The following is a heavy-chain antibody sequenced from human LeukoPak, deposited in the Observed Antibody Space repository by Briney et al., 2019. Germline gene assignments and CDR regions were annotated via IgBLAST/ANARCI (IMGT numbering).Heavy chain of an antibody. J-gene: IGHJ5*02. Sequence: ASVKVSCKASGGTFSSHAISWVRQAPGQGLEWMGRIIPIFGTANYAQKFQGRVTITTDESTSTAYMELSSLRSEDTAVYYCARMTDGSGWYPNWFDPWGQGTLVTVSS. V-gene: IGHV1-69*05. CDR2: IIPIFGTA. D-gene: IGHD6-19*01. CDR1: GGTFSSHA. CDR3: ARMTDGSGWYPNWFDP.